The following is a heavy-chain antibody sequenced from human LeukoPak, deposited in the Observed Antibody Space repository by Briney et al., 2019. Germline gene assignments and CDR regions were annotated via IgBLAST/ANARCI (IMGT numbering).Heavy chain of an antibody. J-gene: IGHJ4*02. CDR3: AKGAATLADGPDS. Sequence: GGSLRLSCVASGFTFSAYAMHWVRRAPGKGLHWVSAISSNAESAYYADSVQGRFTISRDNSKNMLYLQMDSLWAEDTAVYYCAKGAATLADGPDSWGQGTLVTVSS. CDR2: ISSNAESA. V-gene: IGHV3-23*01. CDR1: GFTFSAYA. D-gene: IGHD6-13*01.